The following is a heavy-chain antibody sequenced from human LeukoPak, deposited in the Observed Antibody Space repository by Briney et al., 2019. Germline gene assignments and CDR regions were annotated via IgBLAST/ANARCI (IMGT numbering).Heavy chain of an antibody. CDR1: GDSMNNSY. CDR3: AKDLSRQRRGLNYGPWFDP. CDR2: VSASGST. J-gene: IGHJ5*02. V-gene: IGHV4-4*07. Sequence: SETLSLTCTVSGDSMNNSYWTWIRQPVGNAMQWIGRVSASGSTSYNPSLKGRVIMSVDVSKNQLSLNLTSVTAADTAVYFCAKDLSRQRRGLNYGPWFDPWGRGTLVTVSS. D-gene: IGHD4-17*01.